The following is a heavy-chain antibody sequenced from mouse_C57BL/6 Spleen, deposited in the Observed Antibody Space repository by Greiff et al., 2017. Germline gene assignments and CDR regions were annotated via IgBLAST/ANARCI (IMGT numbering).Heavy chain of an antibody. J-gene: IGHJ2*01. D-gene: IGHD1-1*01. Sequence: EVKLQESGPGLVKPSQSLSLTCSVTGYSITSGYYWNWIRQFPGNKLEWMGYISYDGSNNYNPSLKNRISITRDTSKNQLFLKLNAVTTEDTATYCCARANYGIFDYWGQGTTLTVSS. V-gene: IGHV3-6*01. CDR2: ISYDGSN. CDR3: ARANYGIFDY. CDR1: GYSITSGYY.